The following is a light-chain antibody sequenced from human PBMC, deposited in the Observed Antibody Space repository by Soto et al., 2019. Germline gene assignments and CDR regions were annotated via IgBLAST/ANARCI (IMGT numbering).Light chain of an antibody. J-gene: IGLJ1*01. CDR1: SSDVGGYNY. Sequence: QSVLTQPASVSGSPGQSITTSCTGTSSDVGGYNYVSWYQQHPGKAPKLMIYEVSNRPSGVSNRFSGSKSGNTASLTISGLQAEDEADCYCSSYTSSSTEVFGTGTKVTVL. CDR3: SSYTSSSTEV. CDR2: EVS. V-gene: IGLV2-14*01.